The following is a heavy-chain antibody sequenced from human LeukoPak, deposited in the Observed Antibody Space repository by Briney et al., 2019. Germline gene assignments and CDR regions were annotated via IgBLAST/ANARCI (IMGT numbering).Heavy chain of an antibody. CDR2: ISYDGSNK. D-gene: IGHD3-10*01. V-gene: IGHV3-30*03. Sequence: PGGSLRLSCVASGFTFSTAWMHWARQTPGKGLEWVAVISYDGSNKYYADSVKGRFTIFRDNSKNTLYLQMNSLRAEDTAVYYCARDFTMVRGVIDPSWYYYYGMDVWGQGTTVTVSS. CDR3: ARDFTMVRGVIDPSWYYYYGMDV. CDR1: GFTFSTAW. J-gene: IGHJ6*02.